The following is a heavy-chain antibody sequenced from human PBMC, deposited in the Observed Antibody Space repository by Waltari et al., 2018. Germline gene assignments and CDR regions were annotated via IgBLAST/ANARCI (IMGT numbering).Heavy chain of an antibody. CDR2: IRSRSNTI. CDR1: GFTFSSYS. V-gene: IGHV3-48*01. D-gene: IGHD1-26*01. CDR3: AAPGDEWELLLFDY. J-gene: IGHJ4*02. Sequence: EVQLVESGRGLVQPGGSLRLSCAAFGFTFSSYSMNWVRQARGKGLEWVSYIRSRSNTIYDADSVKGRFTISRDNAKNSLYLQMNSLRAEDTAVYYCAAPGDEWELLLFDYWGQGTLVTVSS.